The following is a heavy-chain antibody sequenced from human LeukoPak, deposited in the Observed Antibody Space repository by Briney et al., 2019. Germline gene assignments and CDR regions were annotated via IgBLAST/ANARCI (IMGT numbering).Heavy chain of an antibody. CDR3: ARAGFFWSVAVAGYYYYGMDV. V-gene: IGHV3-74*01. J-gene: IGHJ6*02. D-gene: IGHD6-19*01. CDR2: INSDGSTT. CDR1: GFTFSSYW. Sequence: QPGGSLRLSCAASGFTFSSYWMHWVRQAPGKGLVWVSHINSDGSTTSYADSVKGRFTISRDNAKNTLYLQMNSLRAEDTGVYYCARAGFFWSVAVAGYYYYGMDVWGQGTTVTVSS.